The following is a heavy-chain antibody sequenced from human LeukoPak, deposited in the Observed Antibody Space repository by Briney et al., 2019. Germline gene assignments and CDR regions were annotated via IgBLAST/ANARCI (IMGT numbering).Heavy chain of an antibody. Sequence: ASVKVSCKASRYTFTGYHAYWVRQAPGQGPEWMGWINPDSGGTKYAQRFQGRVTMTRDTSITTAYMELSSLTSDDTAVYYCARAYTGSYYLDYWGQGTLVTVSS. J-gene: IGHJ4*02. CDR2: INPDSGGT. CDR3: ARAYTGSYYLDY. CDR1: RYTFTGYH. D-gene: IGHD1-26*01. V-gene: IGHV1-2*02.